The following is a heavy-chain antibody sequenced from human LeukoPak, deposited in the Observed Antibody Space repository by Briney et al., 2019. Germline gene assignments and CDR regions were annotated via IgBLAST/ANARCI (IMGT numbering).Heavy chain of an antibody. CDR2: ISYDGSNK. CDR1: GFTFSSYG. V-gene: IGHV3-30*18. CDR3: AKERPLRYYFDY. Sequence: PGRSLRLSCAASGFTFSSYGMHWVRQAPGRGLEWVAVISYDGSNKYYADSVKGRFTISRDNSKNTLYLQMNSLRAEDTAVYYCAKERPLRYYFDYWGQGTLVTVPS. J-gene: IGHJ4*02.